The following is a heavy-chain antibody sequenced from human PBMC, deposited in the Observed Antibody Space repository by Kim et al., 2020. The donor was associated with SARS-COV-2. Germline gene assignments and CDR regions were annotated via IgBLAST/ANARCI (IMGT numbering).Heavy chain of an antibody. CDR3: ATVGELPANWFDP. J-gene: IGHJ5*02. Sequence: SAQKFQGRVTMTEETSTDTAYMELSSLRSEDTAVYYCATVGELPANWFDPWGQGTLVTVSS. D-gene: IGHD1-26*01. V-gene: IGHV1-24*01.